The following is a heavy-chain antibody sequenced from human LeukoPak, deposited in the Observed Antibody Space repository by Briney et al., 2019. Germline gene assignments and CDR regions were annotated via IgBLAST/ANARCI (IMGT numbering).Heavy chain of an antibody. V-gene: IGHV3-30*02. CDR2: VRYGGNIK. D-gene: IGHD2-2*01. CDR3: AKTNIVVVPAVPRVDAFDI. Sequence: QPGGSLRLSCAASEFTFSAYAMHWIRQAPGRGPEWVAFVRYGGNIKYYADSVKGRFTISRDNSKNTLYLQMNSLRAEDTAVYYCAKTNIVVVPAVPRVDAFDIWGQGTMVTVSS. CDR1: EFTFSAYA. J-gene: IGHJ3*02.